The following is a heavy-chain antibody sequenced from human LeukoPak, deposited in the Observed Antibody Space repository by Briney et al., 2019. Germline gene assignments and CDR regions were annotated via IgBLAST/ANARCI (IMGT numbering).Heavy chain of an antibody. Sequence: ETLSLTCTVSGGSISSYYWSWIRQPPGKGLEWIGYIYYSGSTNYNPSLKSRVTISVDTSKNQFSLKLSSVTAADTAVYYCAGTYYDFWSGYREVYWYFDLWGRGTLVTVSS. CDR3: AGTYYDFWSGYREVYWYFDL. J-gene: IGHJ2*01. D-gene: IGHD3-3*01. CDR2: IYYSGST. V-gene: IGHV4-59*01. CDR1: GGSISSYY.